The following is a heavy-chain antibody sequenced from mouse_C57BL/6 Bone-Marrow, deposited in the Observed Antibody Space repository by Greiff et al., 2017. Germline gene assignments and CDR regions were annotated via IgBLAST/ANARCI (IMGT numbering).Heavy chain of an antibody. CDR1: GFTFSSYA. D-gene: IGHD4-1*01. J-gene: IGHJ3*01. V-gene: IGHV5-9-1*02. CDR3: TRGPGSFAY. Sequence: DVMLVESGEGLVKPGGSLKLSCAASGFTFSSYAMSWVRQTPEKRLEWVAYISSGGDYIYYADTVKGRFTISRDNARNTLYLQMSSLKSEDTAMYYCTRGPGSFAYWGQGTLVTVSA. CDR2: ISSGGDYI.